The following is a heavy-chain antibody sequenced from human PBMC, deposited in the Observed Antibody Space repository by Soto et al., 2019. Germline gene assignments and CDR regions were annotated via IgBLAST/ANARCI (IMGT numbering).Heavy chain of an antibody. D-gene: IGHD2-15*01. V-gene: IGHV4-31*03. Sequence: SETLSLTCTVSGGSISSGGYYWSWIRQHPGKGLEWIGYIYYSGSTYYNPSLKSRVTISVDTSKNQFSLKLSSVTAADTAVYYCARDLRFSGGSCYTGRDDAFDIWGQGTWSPSPQ. J-gene: IGHJ3*02. CDR1: GGSISSGGYY. CDR2: IYYSGST. CDR3: ARDLRFSGGSCYTGRDDAFDI.